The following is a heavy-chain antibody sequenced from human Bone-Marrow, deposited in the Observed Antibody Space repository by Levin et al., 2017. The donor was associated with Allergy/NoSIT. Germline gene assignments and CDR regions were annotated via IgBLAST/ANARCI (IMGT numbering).Heavy chain of an antibody. D-gene: IGHD5-24*01. CDR3: AREDGSTFDY. CDR2: IYYSGST. J-gene: IGHJ4*02. CDR1: GGSISGGGYY. V-gene: IGHV4-31*03. Sequence: SETLSLTCTVSGGSISGGGYYWCWIRQHPGTGLEWIGYIYYSGSTYYSPSLKSRVTMSLDTSKSQFPLKLTSVTAADTAVYYCAREDGSTFDYWGQGTLVTVSS.